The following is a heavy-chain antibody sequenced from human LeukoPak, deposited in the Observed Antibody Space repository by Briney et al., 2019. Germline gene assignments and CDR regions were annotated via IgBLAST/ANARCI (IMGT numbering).Heavy chain of an antibody. CDR2: MNPNSGNT. D-gene: IGHD4-17*01. Sequence: ASVTVSCKASGYTFTSYDINWVRQATGQGLEWMGWMNPNSGNTGYAQKFQGRVTMTRNTSISTAYMELSSLRSEDTAVYYCARDISPSGPTVTLRYNWFDPWGQGTLVTVSS. J-gene: IGHJ5*02. V-gene: IGHV1-8*02. CDR1: GYTFTSYD. CDR3: ARDISPSGPTVTLRYNWFDP.